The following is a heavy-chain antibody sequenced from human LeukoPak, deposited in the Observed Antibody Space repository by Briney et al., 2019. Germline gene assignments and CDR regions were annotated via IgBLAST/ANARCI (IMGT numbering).Heavy chain of an antibody. V-gene: IGHV1-2*02. CDR3: ARDEYSGSYYVYFWFDP. CDR1: EYTFTGYY. D-gene: IGHD1-26*01. CDR2: INPNSGGT. Sequence: ASVKVSCKASEYTFTGYYMHWVRQAPGQGLEWMGCINPNSGGTNYAQKFQGRVTMTRDTSISTAYMELSRLRSDDTAVYYCARDEYSGSYYVYFWFDPWGQGTLVTVSS. J-gene: IGHJ5*02.